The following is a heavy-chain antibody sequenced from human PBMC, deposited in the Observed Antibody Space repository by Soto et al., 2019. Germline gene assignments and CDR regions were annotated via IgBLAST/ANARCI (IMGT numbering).Heavy chain of an antibody. V-gene: IGHV4-30-4*01. Sequence: PSETLSLTCTVSGGSISGGDYYWTWIRQPPGKGLEWIGYIYYTGSTYYNPSLKSRVTISVDTSKNQFSLKLISVTAADTAVYYCARGPRVYRGLDYPRFDYWGQGALVTVSS. CDR3: ARGPRVYRGLDYPRFDY. D-gene: IGHD5-12*01. CDR1: GGSISGGDYY. CDR2: IYYTGST. J-gene: IGHJ4*02.